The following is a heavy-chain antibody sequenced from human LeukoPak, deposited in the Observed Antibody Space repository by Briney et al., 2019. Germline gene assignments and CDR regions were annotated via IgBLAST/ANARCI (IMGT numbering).Heavy chain of an antibody. Sequence: GGSLRLSCAASGFTFSSYSMNWVRQAPGKELEWVSSISSSSSYIYYADSVKGRFTISRDNAKNSLYLQMNSLRAEDTAVYYCARDYGYYYDSSGYYLDYWGQGTLVTVSS. CDR3: ARDYGYYYDSSGYYLDY. D-gene: IGHD3-22*01. CDR1: GFTFSSYS. CDR2: ISSSSSYI. J-gene: IGHJ4*02. V-gene: IGHV3-21*01.